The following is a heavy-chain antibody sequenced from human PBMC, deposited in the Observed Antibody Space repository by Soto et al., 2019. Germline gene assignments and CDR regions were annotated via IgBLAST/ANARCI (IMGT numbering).Heavy chain of an antibody. CDR2: ISYDGGDK. D-gene: IGHD6-13*01. CDR3: AKDKHVATVAYYFDF. Sequence: GGSLRLSCAASGFSFSSYGMHWVRQAPGMGLEWVAVISYDGGDKNYADAVKGRFTISRDNSKNTLYLQMNSLRAEDTAVYYCAKDKHVATVAYYFDFWGQGTLVTVSS. CDR1: GFSFSSYG. J-gene: IGHJ4*02. V-gene: IGHV3-30*18.